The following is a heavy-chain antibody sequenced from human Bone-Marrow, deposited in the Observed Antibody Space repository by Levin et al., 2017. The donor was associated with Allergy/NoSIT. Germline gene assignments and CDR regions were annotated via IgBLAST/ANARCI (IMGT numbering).Heavy chain of an antibody. J-gene: IGHJ3*02. Sequence: PLASVKVSCKASGYTFTSYGISWVRQAPGQGLEWMGWISAYNGNTNYAQKLQGRVTMTTDTSTSTAYMELRSLRSDDTAVYYCALVRGSSGYYSRAFDIWGQGTMVTVSS. D-gene: IGHD3-22*01. CDR2: ISAYNGNT. CDR3: ALVRGSSGYYSRAFDI. CDR1: GYTFTSYG. V-gene: IGHV1-18*01.